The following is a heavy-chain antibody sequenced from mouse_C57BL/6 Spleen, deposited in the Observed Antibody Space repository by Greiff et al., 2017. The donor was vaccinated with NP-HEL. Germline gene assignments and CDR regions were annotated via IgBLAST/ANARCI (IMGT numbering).Heavy chain of an antibody. CDR3: AREDDGYSYFDY. CDR2: ISDGGSYT. D-gene: IGHD2-3*01. V-gene: IGHV5-4*01. Sequence: EVKLMESGGGLVKPGGSLKLSCAASGFTFSSYAMSWVRQTPEKRLEWVATISDGGSYTYYPDNVKGRFTISRDNAKNNLYLQMSHLKSEDTAMYYCAREDDGYSYFDYWGQGTTLTVSS. J-gene: IGHJ2*01. CDR1: GFTFSSYA.